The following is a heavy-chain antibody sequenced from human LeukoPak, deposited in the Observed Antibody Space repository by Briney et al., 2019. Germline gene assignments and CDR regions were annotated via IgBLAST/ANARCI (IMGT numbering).Heavy chain of an antibody. Sequence: PGGSLRLSCAASGFTFSSYAMHWVRQAPGKGLEYVSAISSNGGSTYYANSVKGRFTISRDNAKNSLYLQMNSLRAEDTAVYYCASGFVRGVIIINYWGQGTLVTVSS. V-gene: IGHV3-64*01. J-gene: IGHJ4*02. CDR2: ISSNGGST. D-gene: IGHD3-10*01. CDR3: ASGFVRGVIIINY. CDR1: GFTFSSYA.